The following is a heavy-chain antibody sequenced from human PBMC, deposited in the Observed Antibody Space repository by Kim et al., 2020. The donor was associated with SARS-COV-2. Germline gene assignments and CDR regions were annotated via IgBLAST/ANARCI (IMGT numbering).Heavy chain of an antibody. CDR2: INPSGGST. D-gene: IGHD6-13*01. J-gene: IGHJ6*02. CDR3: ARDGYSSSWYPSYYYYYGMDV. CDR1: GYTFTSYY. V-gene: IGHV1-46*01. Sequence: ASVKVSCKASGYTFTSYYMHWVRQAPGQGLEWMGIINPSGGSTSYAQKFQGRVTMTRDTSTSTVYMELSSLRSEDTAVYYCARDGYSSSWYPSYYYYYGMDVWGQGTTVTVSS.